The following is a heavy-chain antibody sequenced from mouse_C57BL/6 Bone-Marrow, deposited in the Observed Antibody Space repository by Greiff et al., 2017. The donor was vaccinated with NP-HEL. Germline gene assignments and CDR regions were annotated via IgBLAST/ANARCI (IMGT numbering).Heavy chain of an antibody. J-gene: IGHJ1*03. CDR2: INPYYGTT. CDR3: ARYGSSWKYWDFGV. Sequence: EVQLQQSGPELVKPGASVKISCKASGYLFTDYNMTCAKQSNGKSLEWIGVINPYYGTTSYNQKFKGKATLTVAQSSSTAYMRLNSLTSRESAVYYCARYGSSWKYWDFGVGGRGTTVTVTS. D-gene: IGHD1-1*02. CDR1: GYLFTDYN. V-gene: IGHV1-39*01.